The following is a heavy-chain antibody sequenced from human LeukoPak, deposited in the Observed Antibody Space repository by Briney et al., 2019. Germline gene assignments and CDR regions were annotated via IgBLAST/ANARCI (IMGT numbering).Heavy chain of an antibody. CDR2: INPNSGGT. V-gene: IGHV1-2*02. CDR3: ARDPHYYDSSGYYPLADAFDI. Sequence: ASVKVSCKASGYTFTGYYMHWVRQAPGQGLEWMGWINPNSGGTNYAQKFQGRVTMTRDTSISTAYMELSRLRSDDTAVYYCARDPHYYDSSGYYPLADAFDIWGQGTMVTVSS. J-gene: IGHJ3*02. CDR1: GYTFTGYY. D-gene: IGHD3-22*01.